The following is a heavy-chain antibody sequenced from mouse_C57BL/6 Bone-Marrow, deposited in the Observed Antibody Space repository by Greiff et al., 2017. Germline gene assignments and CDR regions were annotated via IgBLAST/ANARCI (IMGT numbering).Heavy chain of an antibody. CDR2: INPSSGYT. J-gene: IGHJ2*01. Sequence: VQGVESGAELARPGASVKMSCKASGYTFTSYTMHWVKQRPGQGLEWIGYINPSSGYTKYNQKFKDKATLTADKSSSTAYMQLSSLTSEDSAVYYCARYLQLTGKGYWGQGTTLTVSS. CDR3: ARYLQLTGKGY. V-gene: IGHV1-4*01. CDR1: GYTFTSYT. D-gene: IGHD4-1*01.